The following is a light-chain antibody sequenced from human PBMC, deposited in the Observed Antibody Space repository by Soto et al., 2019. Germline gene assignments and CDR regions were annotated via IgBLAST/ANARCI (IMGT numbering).Light chain of an antibody. CDR3: HQFYTTPFT. Sequence: DIVMTQSPDSLAVSLGERATINCKSSQSVLYSSNNKNYLTWYQHKPGQPPKLLISWASTRESGVPDRFSGSGSGTDFTLTIRSLQPEDVAVYYCHQFYTTPFTFVPGTKVDLK. V-gene: IGKV4-1*01. CDR2: WAS. CDR1: QSVLYSSNNKNY. J-gene: IGKJ3*01.